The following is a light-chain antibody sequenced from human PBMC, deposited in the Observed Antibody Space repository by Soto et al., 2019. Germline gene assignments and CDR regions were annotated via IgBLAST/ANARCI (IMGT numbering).Light chain of an antibody. J-gene: IGKJ1*01. V-gene: IGKV1-5*03. CDR1: QSLSGW. CDR2: KAS. Sequence: DIQMTQSPSSLSASVGDRVTITCRASQSLSGWLAWYQQKPGKAPKLLISKASNLESGVPSRSSGSGSGTEFTLTISSLQPDDFATYYCQQYDTKSRTFGQGTKV. CDR3: QQYDTKSRT.